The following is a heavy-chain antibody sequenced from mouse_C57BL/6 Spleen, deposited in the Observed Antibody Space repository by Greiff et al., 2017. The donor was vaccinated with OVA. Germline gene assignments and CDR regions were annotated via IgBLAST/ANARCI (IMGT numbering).Heavy chain of an antibody. D-gene: IGHD1-1*01. Sequence: EVQRVESGGGLVKPGGSLKLSCAASGFTFSDYGMPWVRQAPEKGLEWVAYIISGSSTIYYADTVKGRFTISSENAKNTLFLQMTSLRAEDTAMYYCARGSSYLYYFDYWGQGTTLTVSS. V-gene: IGHV5-17*01. J-gene: IGHJ2*01. CDR1: GFTFSDYG. CDR3: ARGSSYLYYFDY. CDR2: IISGSSTI.